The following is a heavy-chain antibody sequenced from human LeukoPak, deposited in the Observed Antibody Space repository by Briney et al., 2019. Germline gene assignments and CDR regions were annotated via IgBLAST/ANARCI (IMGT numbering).Heavy chain of an antibody. CDR2: INPNSGGT. CDR1: GYTFTGYY. D-gene: IGHD3-22*01. J-gene: IGHJ3*02. CDR3: ARETYYDRGNAFHI. Sequence: ASVKVSCKASGYTFTGYYMHWVRQAPGQGLEWMGWINPNSGGTNYAQKFQGRVTMTRDTSITTAYMELSSLRSDDTAVYCCARETYYDRGNAFHIWGQGTMVTVSS. V-gene: IGHV1-2*02.